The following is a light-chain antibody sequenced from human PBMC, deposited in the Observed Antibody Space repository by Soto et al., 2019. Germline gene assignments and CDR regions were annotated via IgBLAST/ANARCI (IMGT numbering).Light chain of an antibody. J-gene: IGKJ1*01. V-gene: IGKV1-5*03. CDR3: QQYNSYSWT. Sequence: DIQMTQSPSTLSASVGDRVTITCRARQSISSWLAWYQQKPGKAPKLLIYKASSLESGVPSRFSGSGSGTEFTLTISSLQPDDCATYDCQQYNSYSWTFGQGTKVEIK. CDR2: KAS. CDR1: QSISSW.